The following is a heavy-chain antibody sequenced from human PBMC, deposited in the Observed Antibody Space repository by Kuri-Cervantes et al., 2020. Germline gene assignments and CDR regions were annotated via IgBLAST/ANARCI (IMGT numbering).Heavy chain of an antibody. D-gene: IGHD2-15*01. CDR3: VRGGKYCSGGSYYHEWDY. Sequence: GESLKISCAASGFTFSSYSMNWVRQAPGKGLEWVSYISSSGSTIYYAGSVKGRFTISRDNAKNSLYLQKNSLRAEDTAVYYCVRGGKYCSGGSYYHEWDYWGQGTLVTVSS. CDR2: ISSSGSTI. J-gene: IGHJ4*02. V-gene: IGHV3-48*04. CDR1: GFTFSSYS.